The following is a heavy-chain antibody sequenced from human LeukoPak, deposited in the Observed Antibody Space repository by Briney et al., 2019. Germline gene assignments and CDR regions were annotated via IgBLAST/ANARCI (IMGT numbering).Heavy chain of an antibody. CDR3: ARDRTYYYDSSGDYYFDY. D-gene: IGHD3-22*01. V-gene: IGHV3-33*01. Sequence: QLGGSLRLSCAASGFTFSSYGMHWVRQAPGKGLEWVAVIWYDGSNKYYADSVKGRFTISRDNSKNTLYLQMNSLRAEDTAVYYCARDRTYYYDSSGDYYFDYWGQGTLVTVSS. J-gene: IGHJ4*02. CDR2: IWYDGSNK. CDR1: GFTFSSYG.